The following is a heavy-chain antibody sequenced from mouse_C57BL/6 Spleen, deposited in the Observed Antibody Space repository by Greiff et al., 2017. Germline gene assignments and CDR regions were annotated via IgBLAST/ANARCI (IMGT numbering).Heavy chain of an antibody. J-gene: IGHJ4*01. CDR2: IHPNSGST. D-gene: IGHD2-5*01. V-gene: IGHV1-64*01. CDR3: ARAYSNYGGDY. CDR1: GYTFTSYW. Sequence: VQLQQPGAELVKPGASVKLSCKASGYTFTSYWMHWVKQRPGQGLEWIGMIHPNSGSTNYNEKFKSKATLTVDKSSSTAYMQLSSLTSEDSAVYYCARAYSNYGGDYWGQGTSVTVSS.